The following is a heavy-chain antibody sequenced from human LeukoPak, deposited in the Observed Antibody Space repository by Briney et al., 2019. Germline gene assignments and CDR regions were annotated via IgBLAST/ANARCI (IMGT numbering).Heavy chain of an antibody. CDR3: TRDSAKSFDD. CDR2: IYHDGSYK. D-gene: IGHD4/OR15-4a*01. Sequence: GGSLRLSCAASGFTVSSNYMSWVRQAPGKGLEWVAVIYHDGSYKFYADSVKGRFTFSRDNSKNTVFLEMNSLRGEDTAMYYCTRDSAKSFDDWGQGTLVTVSS. CDR1: GFTVSSNY. V-gene: IGHV3-33*08. J-gene: IGHJ4*02.